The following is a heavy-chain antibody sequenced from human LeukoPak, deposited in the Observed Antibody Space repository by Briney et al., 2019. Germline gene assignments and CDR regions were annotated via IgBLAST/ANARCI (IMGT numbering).Heavy chain of an antibody. CDR3: ARGSQTPDAGY. Sequence: SETLSLTCSVSDGSLSESYYYWSWIRQPPGRGLEWIGYISRSGSTDYKPSLKSRLTISVDASKRQLYLKLNSVTAADTVVYYCARGSQTPDAGYWGQGTLVTVSS. CDR1: DGSLSESYYY. V-gene: IGHV4-61*01. CDR2: ISRSGST. J-gene: IGHJ4*02. D-gene: IGHD3-10*01.